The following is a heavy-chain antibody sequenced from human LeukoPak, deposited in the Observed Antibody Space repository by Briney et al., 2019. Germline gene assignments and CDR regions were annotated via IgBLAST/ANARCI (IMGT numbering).Heavy chain of an antibody. Sequence: GGSLRLSCAASGVTLSSYAMSWARQAPGKGPEWVANTNEDGSVRQYADSVRGRFTISRDNTQNTVSLQLNTLRVDDTAVYYCARSFSYSYDFAGGPGTLVTVSS. CDR3: ARSFSYSYDFA. D-gene: IGHD5-18*01. V-gene: IGHV3-7*03. CDR2: TNEDGSVR. J-gene: IGHJ1*01. CDR1: GVTLSSYA.